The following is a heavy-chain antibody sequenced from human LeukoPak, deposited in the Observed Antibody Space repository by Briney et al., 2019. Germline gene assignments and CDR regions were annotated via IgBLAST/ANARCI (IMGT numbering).Heavy chain of an antibody. V-gene: IGHV4-31*03. J-gene: IGHJ5*02. D-gene: IGHD3-10*01. CDR1: GGSISSGGYP. Sequence: SETLSLTCTVSGGSISSGGYPWSWLRQQPGKGLEWIGYIYYSGSTYYNPSLRSRVTMSVDTSENQFSLKLSSVTAADTAVYYCARVDYYGSGSYAWFDPWGQGTLVTVSS. CDR3: ARVDYYGSGSYAWFDP. CDR2: IYYSGST.